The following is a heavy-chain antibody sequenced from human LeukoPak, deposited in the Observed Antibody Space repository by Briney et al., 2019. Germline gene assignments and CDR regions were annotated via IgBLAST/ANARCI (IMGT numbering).Heavy chain of an antibody. D-gene: IGHD2-15*01. V-gene: IGHV3-30*01. J-gene: IGHJ4*02. CDR3: ARGGWQPAYYFDY. CDR2: ISYDGSNK. Sequence: GSLRLSCAASGFTFSSYAMHWVRQAPGKGLEWVAVISYDGSNKYYADSVKGRFTISRDNSKNTLYLQMNSLRAEDTAVYYCARGGWQPAYYFDYWGQGTLVTVSS. CDR1: GFTFSSYA.